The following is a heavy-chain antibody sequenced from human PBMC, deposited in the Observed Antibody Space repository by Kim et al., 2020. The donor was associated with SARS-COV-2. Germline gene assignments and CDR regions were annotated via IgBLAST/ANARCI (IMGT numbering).Heavy chain of an antibody. Sequence: SNKYYADSVKGRFTISRDISKNTLYLQMNSLRADDTAVYYCARGGDVSDYWGQGTLVTVSS. CDR3: ARGGDVSDY. J-gene: IGHJ4*02. CDR2: SNK. V-gene: IGHV3-33*01.